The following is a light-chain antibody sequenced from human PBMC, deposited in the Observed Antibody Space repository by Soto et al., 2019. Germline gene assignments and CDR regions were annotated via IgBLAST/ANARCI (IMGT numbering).Light chain of an antibody. J-gene: IGKJ2*01. CDR2: GAS. CDR3: QQYGSSPMYT. CDR1: QSVSSSY. Sequence: EIVLTQSPGTLSLSPGERATLSCRASQSVSSSYLAWYQQKPGQAPRLLIYGASSRATGIPDRFSGSGSGTDFXLTISRLEHEDFAVYYCQQYGSSPMYTFGQGTKLEIK. V-gene: IGKV3-20*01.